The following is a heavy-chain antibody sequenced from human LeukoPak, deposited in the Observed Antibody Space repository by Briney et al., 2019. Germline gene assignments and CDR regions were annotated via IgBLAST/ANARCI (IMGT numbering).Heavy chain of an antibody. CDR1: GFTFSSYA. CDR2: ISGSGDST. D-gene: IGHD3-3*01. V-gene: IGHV3-23*01. Sequence: GGSLRLSCAASGFTFSSYAMSWVRQAPGKGLEWVSAISGSGDSTYYADSVEGRFTISRDNSKNTLYLQMNSLRAEDTAVYYCAKAGGITIFGIVNPHFDYWGQGTLVTVSS. J-gene: IGHJ4*02. CDR3: AKAGGITIFGIVNPHFDY.